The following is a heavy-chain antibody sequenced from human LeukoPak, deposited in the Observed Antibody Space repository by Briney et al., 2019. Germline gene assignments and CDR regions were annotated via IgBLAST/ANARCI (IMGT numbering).Heavy chain of an antibody. CDR3: ARQSSSWYYFDY. V-gene: IGHV4-59*01. Sequence: SETLSLTCTVSGGSISSYYWSWIRQPPGKGLEWIGYIYYSGSTNYNPSLKSRVTISVDTSKNQFSLKLSSVTAADTAVYYCARQSSSWYYFDYWGQGTLVTVSS. J-gene: IGHJ4*02. CDR2: IYYSGST. D-gene: IGHD6-13*01. CDR1: GGSISSYY.